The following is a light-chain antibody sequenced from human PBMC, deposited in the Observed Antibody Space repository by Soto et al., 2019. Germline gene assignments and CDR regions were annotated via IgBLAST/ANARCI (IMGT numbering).Light chain of an antibody. Sequence: DIQLTQSPSFLSASVGDRVTITCRASQGISSYLAWYQQKPGKAPKLLIYAASTLQSGVPSRFSGSGSGTELTLTISSPQPEDFATYYCQQHNSYPTFGQGTQLEIK. CDR3: QQHNSYPT. CDR1: QGISSY. J-gene: IGKJ5*01. V-gene: IGKV1-9*01. CDR2: AAS.